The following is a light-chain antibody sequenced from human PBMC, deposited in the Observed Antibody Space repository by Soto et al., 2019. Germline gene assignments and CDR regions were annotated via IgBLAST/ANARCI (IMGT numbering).Light chain of an antibody. CDR3: QQNRTYPST. Sequence: IQLTQSPSSLSASVGDRVTITCRASQGIGSYLAWYQQKPGEAPKPLIFAASTLQSGVPSRFSGSGSGTDFTLTISSLQAEDFATYYCQQNRTYPSTFGGGTKV. CDR2: AAS. J-gene: IGKJ4*01. V-gene: IGKV1-9*01. CDR1: QGIGSY.